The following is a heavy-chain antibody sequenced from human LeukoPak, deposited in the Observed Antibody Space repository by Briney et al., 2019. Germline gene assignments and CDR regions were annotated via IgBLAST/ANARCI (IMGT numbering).Heavy chain of an antibody. J-gene: IGHJ4*02. CDR3: AKDGPARGYFDY. CDR1: GFTFDDYA. CDR2: ISWNSGSI. Sequence: GGSLRLSCAASGFTFDDYAVHWVRQAPGKGLEWVSGISWNSGSIGYADSVKGRFTISRDNAKNSLYLQMNSLRAEDTALYYCAKDGPARGYFDYWGQGTLVTVSS. V-gene: IGHV3-9*01.